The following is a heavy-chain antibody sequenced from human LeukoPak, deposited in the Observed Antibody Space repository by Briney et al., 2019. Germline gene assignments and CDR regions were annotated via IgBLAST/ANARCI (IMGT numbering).Heavy chain of an antibody. D-gene: IGHD1/OR15-1a*01. CDR3: AHRRPGHLTGWDNSYFDN. Sequence: ESGPTLVNPTQTLTLTCTFSGFSLYSSGVGVGWIRQPPGKALEWLAVIYWDDDKRYNPSLRSRLTMSKDAFKSQVFLVMSNMDPVDTATYYCAHRRPGHLTGWDNSYFDNWGPGTLVTVSS. CDR2: IYWDDDK. J-gene: IGHJ4*02. CDR1: GFSLYSSGVG. V-gene: IGHV2-5*02.